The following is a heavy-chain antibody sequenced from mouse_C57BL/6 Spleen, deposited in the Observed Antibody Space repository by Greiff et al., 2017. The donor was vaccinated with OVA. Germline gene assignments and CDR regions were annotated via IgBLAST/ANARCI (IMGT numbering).Heavy chain of an antibody. V-gene: IGHV1-64*01. Sequence: QVHVKQPGAELVKPGASVKLSCKASGYTFTSYWMHWVKQRPGQGLEWIGMIHPNSGSTNYNEKFKSKATLTVDKSSSTAYMQLSSLTSEDSAVYYCARGSGDYDGFAYWGQGTLVTVSA. D-gene: IGHD2-4*01. CDR1: GYTFTSYW. J-gene: IGHJ3*01. CDR3: ARGSGDYDGFAY. CDR2: IHPNSGST.